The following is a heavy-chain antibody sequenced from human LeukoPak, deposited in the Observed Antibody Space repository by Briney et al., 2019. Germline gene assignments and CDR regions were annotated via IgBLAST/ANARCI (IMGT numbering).Heavy chain of an antibody. CDR1: GGSVSSGSYY. J-gene: IGHJ3*02. CDR3: ARVGSYYDAFDI. CDR2: VYYSGST. Sequence: SETLSLTCTVSGGSVSSGSYYWSWIRQPPGKGLEWIGYVYYSGSTNYNPSPKSRVTISVDTSKNQFSLKLSSVTAADTAVYFCARVGSYYDAFDIWGQGTMVTVSS. D-gene: IGHD2-8*01. V-gene: IGHV4-61*01.